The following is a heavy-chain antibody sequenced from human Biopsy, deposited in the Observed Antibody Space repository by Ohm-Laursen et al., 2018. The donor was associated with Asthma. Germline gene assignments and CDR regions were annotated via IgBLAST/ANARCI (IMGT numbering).Heavy chain of an antibody. Sequence: ASAKASCKVSGYPFIGYHIHWMRQAPGQGIEWMGRINPNSGATNYAQKFPGRVTMTRDTSISTAYMEVSRLRSDDTAVYYCARGQKSAGDRWFDPWGQGTLVTVSS. CDR1: GYPFIGYH. CDR3: ARGQKSAGDRWFDP. CDR2: INPNSGAT. V-gene: IGHV1-2*06. J-gene: IGHJ5*02. D-gene: IGHD6-13*01.